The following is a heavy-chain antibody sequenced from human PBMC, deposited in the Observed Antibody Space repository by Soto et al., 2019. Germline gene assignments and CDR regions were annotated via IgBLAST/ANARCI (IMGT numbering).Heavy chain of an antibody. CDR3: ARFVRSCSATTCSTRADV. J-gene: IGHJ6*02. D-gene: IGHD2-2*01. CDR2: IYSGGST. Sequence: ETLSLTCPVSGGFVNSDTHSWSWIRQTPGKRLEWIGFIYSGGSTKNPSLGSRVTMSVDTSKNQFSLKLRSVIVADTAVYHCARFVRSCSATTCSTRADVWGQGIKVTVYS. V-gene: IGHV4-61*01. CDR1: GGFVNSDTHS.